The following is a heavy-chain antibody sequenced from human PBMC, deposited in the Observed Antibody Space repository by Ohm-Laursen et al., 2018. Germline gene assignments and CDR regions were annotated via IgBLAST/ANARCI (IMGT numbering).Heavy chain of an antibody. D-gene: IGHD3-16*02. CDR1: GFTVSSDY. V-gene: IGHV3-53*01. Sequence: SLRLSCAASGFTVSSDYMSWVRQAPGKGLEWVSVFYSGGHTYYAKSVRCRFTVSRDNSKNTMYLQMNSLRAGDTALYYCSRSPHVEMWELSRFDYWGQGTLVTVSS. CDR3: SRSPHVEMWELSRFDY. CDR2: FYSGGHT. J-gene: IGHJ4*02.